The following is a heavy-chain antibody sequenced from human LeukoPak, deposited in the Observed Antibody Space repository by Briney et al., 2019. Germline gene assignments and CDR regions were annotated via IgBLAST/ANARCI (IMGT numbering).Heavy chain of an antibody. D-gene: IGHD5-18*01. CDR2: MFDTVST. V-gene: IGHV4-59*11. J-gene: IGHJ4*02. Sequence: PSETLSLTCTVSGASTASHYWTWLRQPPGKELEGIAYMFDTVSTKSNPSLKSRLTLSVDTSKEQLSLRLSSVTAADTAVYYCATIKRGSTYGYFDFWGQGIKVTVSS. CDR1: GASTASHY. CDR3: ATIKRGSTYGYFDF.